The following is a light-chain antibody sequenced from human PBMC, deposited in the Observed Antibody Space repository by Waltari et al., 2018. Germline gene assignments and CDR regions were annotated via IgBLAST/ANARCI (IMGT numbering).Light chain of an antibody. V-gene: IGKV3-15*01. J-gene: IGKJ2*01. Sequence: EIVMTQSPATLPVSPGERAPLSCRASQTVSSNLAWYQQKPGQAPRLLIYGASTRATGVPARFSGSGSGTDFTLTISSLQSEDFAVYYCQQYNNWPPYTFGQGTKLEIK. CDR2: GAS. CDR1: QTVSSN. CDR3: QQYNNWPPYT.